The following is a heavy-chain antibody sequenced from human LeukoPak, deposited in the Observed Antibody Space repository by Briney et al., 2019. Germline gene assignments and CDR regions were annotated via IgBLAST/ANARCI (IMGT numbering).Heavy chain of an antibody. CDR3: AKDQLAAAGIRPFLH. D-gene: IGHD6-13*01. V-gene: IGHV3-23*01. CDR1: GFTFSSFA. J-gene: IGHJ4*02. CDR2: LSGSGGGG. Sequence: PGGSLRLSCAASGFTFSSFALSWVRQTPGKGLEWVSGLSGSGGGGYYADSVKGRFTISRDNSKNTLYLQMNSLRAEDTAVYYCAKDQLAAAGIRPFLHWGQGTLVTVSS.